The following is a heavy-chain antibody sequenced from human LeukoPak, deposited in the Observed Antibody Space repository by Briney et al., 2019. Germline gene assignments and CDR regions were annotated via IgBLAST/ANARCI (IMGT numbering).Heavy chain of an antibody. CDR3: ARTTYYDFWSGYRADQFDP. D-gene: IGHD3-3*01. Sequence: SETLSLTCAVSGYSISSGYYWGWIRQPPGKGREWIGSIYHSGSTYYNPSLRSRVTISVDTSKNQFSLKLSSVTAADTAVYYCARTTYYDFWSGYRADQFDPWGQGTLVTVSS. J-gene: IGHJ5*02. CDR2: IYHSGST. CDR1: GYSISSGYY. V-gene: IGHV4-38-2*01.